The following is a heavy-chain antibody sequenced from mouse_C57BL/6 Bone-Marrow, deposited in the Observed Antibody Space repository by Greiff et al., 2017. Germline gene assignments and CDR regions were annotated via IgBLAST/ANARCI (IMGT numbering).Heavy chain of an antibody. CDR3: ASRGRRNYFDY. CDR1: GFTFSSYG. J-gene: IGHJ2*01. CDR2: ISSGGSYT. D-gene: IGHD2-12*01. Sequence: EVHLVESGGDLVKPGGSLKLSCAASGFTFSSYGMSWVRQTPDKRLEWVATISSGGSYTYYPDSVKGRFTISRDNAKNTLYLQMSSLKSEDTAMYYCASRGRRNYFDYWGQGTTLTVSS. V-gene: IGHV5-6*01.